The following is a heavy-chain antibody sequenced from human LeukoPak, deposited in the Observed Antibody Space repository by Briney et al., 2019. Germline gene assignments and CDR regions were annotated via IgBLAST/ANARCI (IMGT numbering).Heavy chain of an antibody. Sequence: SGTLSLTCTVSGGSISSYYWSWIRQPPGKGLEWIGYIYYSGSTNYNPSLKSRVTISVDTSKNQFSLKLSSVTAADTAVYYCARLDNYYYGMDVWGQGTTVTVSS. CDR2: IYYSGST. V-gene: IGHV4-59*08. J-gene: IGHJ6*02. CDR1: GGSISSYY. CDR3: ARLDNYYYGMDV. D-gene: IGHD3-22*01.